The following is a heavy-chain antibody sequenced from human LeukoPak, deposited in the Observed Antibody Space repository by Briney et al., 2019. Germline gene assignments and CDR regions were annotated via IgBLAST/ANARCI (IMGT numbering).Heavy chain of an antibody. D-gene: IGHD2-2*03. CDR2: IYTSGST. V-gene: IGHV4-4*09. CDR3: AGGRGKWIDY. J-gene: IGHJ4*02. CDR1: GGSISSYY. Sequence: SETLSLTCTVSGGSISSYYWSWIRQPPGKGLEWIGYIYTSGSTNYNPSLKSRVTISVDTSKNRFSLKLSSVTAADTAVYYCAGGRGKWIDYWGQGTLVTVSS.